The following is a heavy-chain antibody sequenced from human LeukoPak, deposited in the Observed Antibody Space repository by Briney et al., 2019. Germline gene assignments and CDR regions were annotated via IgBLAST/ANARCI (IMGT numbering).Heavy chain of an antibody. J-gene: IGHJ4*02. V-gene: IGHV4-4*02. CDR1: GGSISSSNW. CDR2: IYHSGST. Sequence: NPSGTLSLTCAVSGGSISSSNWWSWVRQPPGKGLELIGEIYHSGSTNYNPSLKSRVTISIDKSKNQFSLKLSSVTAADTAVYYCARKYSSSWYSRLNLSPYFDYWGQGTLVTVSS. D-gene: IGHD6-13*01. CDR3: ARKYSSSWYSRLNLSPYFDY.